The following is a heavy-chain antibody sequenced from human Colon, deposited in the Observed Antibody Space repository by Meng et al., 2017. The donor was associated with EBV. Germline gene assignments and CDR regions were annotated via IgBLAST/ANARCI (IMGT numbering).Heavy chain of an antibody. J-gene: IGHJ4*02. Sequence: QVQVQESGPGLVKPSETVSLTCVVSGASISSGNWWNGVRQPPGKGLEWIGDIYHSGSTNYSPSLKSRVTISVDKSKNQFSLNLSSVTAADTAVYYCARVGQWLPIDYWGQGTLVTVSS. D-gene: IGHD6-19*01. CDR1: GASISSGNW. CDR3: ARVGQWLPIDY. CDR2: IYHSGST. V-gene: IGHV4-4*02.